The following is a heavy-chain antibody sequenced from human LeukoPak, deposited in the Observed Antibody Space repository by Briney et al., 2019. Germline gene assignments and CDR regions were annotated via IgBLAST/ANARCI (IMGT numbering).Heavy chain of an antibody. CDR2: ISYDGSNK. Sequence: PGGSLRLSCAASGFTFSSYAMHWVRQAPGKGLEWVAVISYDGSNKYYADSVKGRFTISRDNSKNTLYLQMNSLRAEDTAVYYCARNTMVRGVTLFDYWGQGTLVTVSS. CDR3: ARNTMVRGVTLFDY. D-gene: IGHD3-10*01. CDR1: GFTFSSYA. J-gene: IGHJ4*02. V-gene: IGHV3-30-3*01.